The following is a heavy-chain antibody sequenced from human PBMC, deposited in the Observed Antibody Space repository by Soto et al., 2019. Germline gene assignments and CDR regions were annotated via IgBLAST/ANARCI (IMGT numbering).Heavy chain of an antibody. CDR2: VYQSGRT. D-gene: IGHD5-12*01. J-gene: IGHJ4*02. CDR3: ARGQSIVAAIDYFDY. CDR1: GAYVSSAGYS. Sequence: SETLSLTCSVSGAYVSSAGYSWSWIRQPPGKGLEWIGYVYQSGRTYGSVTTSYNPSLKSRVTISVDRSTNQFSLKQISVTAADTAVYFCARGQSIVAAIDYFDYWGQGSLVTVSS. V-gene: IGHV4-30-4*07.